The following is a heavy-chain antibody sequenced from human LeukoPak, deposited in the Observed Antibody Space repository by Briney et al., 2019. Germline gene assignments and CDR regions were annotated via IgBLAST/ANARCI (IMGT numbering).Heavy chain of an antibody. CDR2: TYYSGST. V-gene: IGHV4-39*01. CDR1: GGSISSSSYY. CDR3: AVTAMVMWDY. J-gene: IGHJ4*02. D-gene: IGHD5-18*01. Sequence: SETLSLTCTVSGGSISSSSYYWGWIRQPPGKGLEWIGSTYYSGSTYYNPSLKSRVTISADTSKNQFSLKLSSVTAADTAVYYCAVTAMVMWDYWGQGTLVAVSS.